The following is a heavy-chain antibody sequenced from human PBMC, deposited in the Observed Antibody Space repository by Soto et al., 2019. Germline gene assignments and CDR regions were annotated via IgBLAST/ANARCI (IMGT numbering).Heavy chain of an antibody. Sequence: QITLRESGPALVKPTQTLTLTCTVSGFSHTTDGVGVGWVRQPPGKALEWLTLVYWDDDERYSRSLQSRLTIRRDTSRNKVVVTLTNVDPVDTATYYCVRQDSRGRYFDFWGQGILVTVSS. D-gene: IGHD2-15*01. CDR1: GFSHTTDGVG. J-gene: IGHJ4*02. CDR2: VYWDDDE. CDR3: VRQDSRGRYFDF. V-gene: IGHV2-5*02.